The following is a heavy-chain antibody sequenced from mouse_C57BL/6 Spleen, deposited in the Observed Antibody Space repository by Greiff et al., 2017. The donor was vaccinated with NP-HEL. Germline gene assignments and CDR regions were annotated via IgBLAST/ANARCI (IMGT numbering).Heavy chain of an antibody. Sequence: DVMLVESGEGLVKPGGSLKLSCAASGFTFSSYAMSWVRQTPEKRLEWVAYISSGGDYIYYADTVKGRFTISRDNARNTLYLQMSSLKSEDTAMYYCTRGGGTGAWFAYWGQGTLVTVSA. J-gene: IGHJ3*01. V-gene: IGHV5-9-1*02. CDR3: TRGGGTGAWFAY. CDR1: GFTFSSYA. D-gene: IGHD4-1*01. CDR2: ISSGGDYI.